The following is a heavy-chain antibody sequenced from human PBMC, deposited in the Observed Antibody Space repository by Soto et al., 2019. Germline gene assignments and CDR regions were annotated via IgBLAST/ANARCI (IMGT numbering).Heavy chain of an antibody. CDR2: INPKSGGP. CDR1: GYTFTDYY. Sequence: ASVKVSCKTAGYTFTDYYTHWVRQAPGQGFEWGGGINPKSGGPKYVPKFQGRVTVTRDTATSTAYMELNRLTSEDPAVYYCASEDCRNANCLKGFDYWGQGTLVTVSS. J-gene: IGHJ4*02. CDR3: ASEDCRNANCLKGFDY. D-gene: IGHD2-15*01. V-gene: IGHV1-2*02.